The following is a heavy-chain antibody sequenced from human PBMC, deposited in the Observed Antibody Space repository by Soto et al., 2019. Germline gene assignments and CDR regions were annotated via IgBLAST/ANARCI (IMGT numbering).Heavy chain of an antibody. D-gene: IGHD2-21*02. V-gene: IGHV4-34*01. CDR3: ARRHGGNSGSYYYYGMDV. CDR1: GGSFSGYY. J-gene: IGHJ6*02. Sequence: SETLSLTCAVYGGSFSGYYWSWIRQPPGKGLEWIGEINHSGSTNYNPSLKSRVTISVDTSKNQFSLKLSSVTAADTAVYYCARRHGGNSGSYYYYGMDVWGQGTTVTVSS. CDR2: INHSGST.